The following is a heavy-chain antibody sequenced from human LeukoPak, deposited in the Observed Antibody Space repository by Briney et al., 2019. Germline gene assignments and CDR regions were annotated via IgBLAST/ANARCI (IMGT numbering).Heavy chain of an antibody. Sequence: APVKVSCKASGYSFTSYGISWVRQAPGQGLEWMGWITAYNGNTHFARNLRDRVTMTTDTSANTVYLELRNLRSDDTAVYYCARDPEGTYSGSFEGDWFDPWGQGTLVTVSS. V-gene: IGHV1-18*01. CDR1: GYSFTSYG. CDR2: ITAYNGNT. D-gene: IGHD1-26*01. CDR3: ARDPEGTYSGSFEGDWFDP. J-gene: IGHJ5*02.